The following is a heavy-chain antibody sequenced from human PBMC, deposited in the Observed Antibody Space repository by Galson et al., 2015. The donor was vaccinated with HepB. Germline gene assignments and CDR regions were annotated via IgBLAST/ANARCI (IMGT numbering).Heavy chain of an antibody. CDR2: IIPIFGIA. J-gene: IGHJ4*02. V-gene: IGHV1-69*10. Sequence: SVKVSCKASGGTFSSYAISWVRRAPGQGLEWMGGIIPIFGIANYAQKFQGRVTITADKSTSTAYMELSSLRSEDTAVYYCARAPELYDILTGYYLDYWGQGTLVTVSS. CDR3: ARAPELYDILTGYYLDY. CDR1: GGTFSSYA. D-gene: IGHD3-9*01.